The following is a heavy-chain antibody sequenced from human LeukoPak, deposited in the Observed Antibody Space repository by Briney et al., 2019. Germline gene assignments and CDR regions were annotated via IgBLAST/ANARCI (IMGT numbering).Heavy chain of an antibody. J-gene: IGHJ4*02. D-gene: IGHD2-15*01. V-gene: IGHV3-9*01. CDR2: ISWNSGSI. Sequence: PGGSLRLSCAASGFTFDDYAMHWVRQAPGKGLEWVSGISWNSGSIGYADSVKGRFTISRDNAENSLYLQMNSLRAEDTALYYCAKDRALGYCSGGSCYGPLFDYWGQGTLVTVSS. CDR1: GFTFDDYA. CDR3: AKDRALGYCSGGSCYGPLFDY.